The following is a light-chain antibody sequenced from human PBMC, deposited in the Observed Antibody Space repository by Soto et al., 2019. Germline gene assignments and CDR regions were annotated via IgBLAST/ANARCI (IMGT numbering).Light chain of an antibody. CDR2: SNN. J-gene: IGLJ2*01. CDR1: SSNIGSNS. V-gene: IGLV1-44*01. Sequence: HSVLTQPPSASATPGQRVTISCSGSSSNIGSNSVNWYQQLPGTAPKLLIHSNNQRPSGVPDRFSGSRSGTSASLAISGLQSEDEADYYCAAWDDSLNGLFGGGTKLTVL. CDR3: AAWDDSLNGL.